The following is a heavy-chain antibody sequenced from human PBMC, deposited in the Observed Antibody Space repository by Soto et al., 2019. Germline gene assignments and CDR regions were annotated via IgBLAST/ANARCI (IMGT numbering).Heavy chain of an antibody. CDR2: INHSGST. Sequence: SETLSLTCAVYGGSFSGYFWTWIRQPPGKGLEWIGDINHSGSTNYNPSLKSRVTISVDTSKSQFSLKLSSVTAADTAVYYCARAYDSGDMTVGLIDYWGQGTLVTVSS. J-gene: IGHJ4*02. V-gene: IGHV4-34*01. CDR3: ARAYDSGDMTVGLIDY. D-gene: IGHD4-17*01. CDR1: GGSFSGYF.